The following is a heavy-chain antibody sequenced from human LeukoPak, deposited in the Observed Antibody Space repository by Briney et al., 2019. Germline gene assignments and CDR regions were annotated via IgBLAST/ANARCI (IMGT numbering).Heavy chain of an antibody. CDR2: IYPGDSDT. J-gene: IGHJ3*02. CDR1: GYSFTSYW. Sequence: GESLKISCKGSGYSFTSYWIGWVRQMPGKGLEWMGIIYPGDSDTRYSPSFQGQVTISADKSISTAYLQWSSLKASDTAMYYCARVYYGSGIIDAFDIWGQGTMVTVSS. V-gene: IGHV5-51*01. D-gene: IGHD3-10*01. CDR3: ARVYYGSGIIDAFDI.